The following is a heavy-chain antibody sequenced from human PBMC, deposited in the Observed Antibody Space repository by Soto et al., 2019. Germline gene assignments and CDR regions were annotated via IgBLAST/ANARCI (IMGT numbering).Heavy chain of an antibody. J-gene: IGHJ4*02. CDR2: ISYDGSNK. CDR1: GFTFSSYG. D-gene: IGHD6-13*01. CDR3: AKDSGYSSSWRYYFDY. Sequence: VQLVESGGGVVQPGRSLRLSCAASGFTFSSYGMHWVRQAPGKGLEWVAVISYDGSNKYYADSVKGRFTISRDNSKNTLYLQMNSLRAEDTAVYYCAKDSGYSSSWRYYFDYWGQGTLVTVSS. V-gene: IGHV3-30*18.